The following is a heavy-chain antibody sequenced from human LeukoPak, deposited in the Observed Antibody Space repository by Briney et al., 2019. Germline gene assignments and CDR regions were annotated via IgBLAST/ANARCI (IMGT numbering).Heavy chain of an antibody. CDR1: GFTFSSYS. Sequence: PGGSLRLSCAASGFTFSSYSMNWVRQAPGKGLEWVSYISSSSSTIYYADSVKGRFTISRDNAKNSLYLQMNSLRDEDTAVYYCARESSTMVRGVVGEFDYWGQGTLVTVSS. D-gene: IGHD3-10*01. V-gene: IGHV3-48*02. CDR3: ARESSTMVRGVVGEFDY. J-gene: IGHJ4*02. CDR2: ISSSSSTI.